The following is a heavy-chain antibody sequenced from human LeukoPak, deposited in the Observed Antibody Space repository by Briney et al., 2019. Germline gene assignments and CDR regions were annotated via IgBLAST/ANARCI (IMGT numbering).Heavy chain of an antibody. Sequence: GSLRLSFAASGFTFSSYAMSWVRQAPGRGLEWVSSISGNDGNTNYAGSVRGRFTISRDNSKNTLYLQMNSLRAEDTAVYYCAKGVFAMAWAPADYWGQGALVTVSS. CDR1: GFTFSSYA. V-gene: IGHV3-23*01. CDR3: AKGVFAMAWAPADY. J-gene: IGHJ4*02. CDR2: ISGNDGNT. D-gene: IGHD5-24*01.